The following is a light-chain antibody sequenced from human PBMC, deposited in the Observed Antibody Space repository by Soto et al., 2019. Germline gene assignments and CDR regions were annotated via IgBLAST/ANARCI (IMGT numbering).Light chain of an antibody. CDR3: SSYRTSNTRQIV. CDR1: SSDVGGYNY. V-gene: IGLV2-14*03. J-gene: IGLJ1*01. Sequence: YVRTQPASVSGYPGESITISCTGTSSDVGGYNYVSWYQHHPGKAPKLMIYDVSNRPSGVSNRFSGSKSGNTASLSISGLQPEDEADYYCSSYRTSNTRQIVCGTGTKVTVL. CDR2: DVS.